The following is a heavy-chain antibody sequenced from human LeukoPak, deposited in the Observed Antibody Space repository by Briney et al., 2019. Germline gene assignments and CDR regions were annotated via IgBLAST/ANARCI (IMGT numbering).Heavy chain of an antibody. CDR1: GGSFSGYY. J-gene: IGHJ4*02. Sequence: PSETLSLTCAVYGGSFSGYYWSWIRQPPGKGLEWIGEINHSGSTNYNPSLMSRVTISVDTSKNQFSLKLSSVTAADTAVYYCARDRRGYDGSRHYYRHFDLWGQGTPVTVSS. D-gene: IGHD3-22*01. CDR2: INHSGST. CDR3: ARDRRGYDGSRHYYRHFDL. V-gene: IGHV4-34*01.